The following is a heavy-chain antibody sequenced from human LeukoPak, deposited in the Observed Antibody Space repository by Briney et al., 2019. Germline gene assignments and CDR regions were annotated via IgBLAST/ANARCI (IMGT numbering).Heavy chain of an antibody. Sequence: GGSLRLSCAASGYTFSDFSVNWVRQAPGKGPGWVSSISVRSNYRYYADSVRGRFSISRDDARNSLYLQMNSLRAEDTAVYYCVRLRRNSDRSGFYYYYDYWGQGTLVTVSS. J-gene: IGHJ4*02. CDR2: ISVRSNYR. V-gene: IGHV3-21*01. D-gene: IGHD3-22*01. CDR1: GYTFSDFS. CDR3: VRLRRNSDRSGFYYYYDY.